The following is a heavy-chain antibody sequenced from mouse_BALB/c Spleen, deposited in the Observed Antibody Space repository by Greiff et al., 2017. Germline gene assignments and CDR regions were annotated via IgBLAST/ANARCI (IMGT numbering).Heavy chain of an antibody. D-gene: IGHD2-4*01. CDR1: GFTFSSFG. CDR2: ISSGSSTI. Sequence: EVQGVESGGGLVQPGGSRKLSCAASGFTFSSFGMHWVRQAPEKGLEWVAYISSGSSTIYYADTVKGRFTISRDNPKNTLFLQMTSLRSEDTAMYYCARSRAYYDYDGYYAMDYWGQGTSVTVSS. J-gene: IGHJ4*01. V-gene: IGHV5-17*02. CDR3: ARSRAYYDYDGYYAMDY.